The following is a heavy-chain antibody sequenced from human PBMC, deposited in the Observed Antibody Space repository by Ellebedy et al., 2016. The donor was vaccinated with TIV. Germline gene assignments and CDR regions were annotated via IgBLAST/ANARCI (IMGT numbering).Heavy chain of an antibody. CDR1: GGSISSYY. J-gene: IGHJ4*02. CDR3: ARAPLTLLRSTWYPLD. Sequence: MPSETLSLTCTVSGGSISSYYWSWIRQPPGKGLEWIGYMYYSGSANYNPSLKSRVTMSVDTSKNQFSLKLTSVTAADTAVYYCARAPLTLLRSTWYPLDWGQGTLVTVSS. CDR2: MYYSGSA. V-gene: IGHV4-59*01. D-gene: IGHD6-13*01.